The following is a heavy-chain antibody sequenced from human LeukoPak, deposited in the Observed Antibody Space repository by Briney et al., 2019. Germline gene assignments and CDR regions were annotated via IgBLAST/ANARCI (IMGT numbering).Heavy chain of an antibody. V-gene: IGHV1-46*01. CDR3: ARSEYYGSGSFDY. CDR1: GYTFTSHY. J-gene: IGHJ4*02. D-gene: IGHD3-10*01. CDR2: INPNSGST. Sequence: GSSVKVSCKASGYTFTSHYINWVRQAPGRGLEWMGIINPNSGSTDYAQKFRGRVILTRDTSTSTFYMELSSLRSEDTAVYYCARSEYYGSGSFDYWGQGTLVTVSS.